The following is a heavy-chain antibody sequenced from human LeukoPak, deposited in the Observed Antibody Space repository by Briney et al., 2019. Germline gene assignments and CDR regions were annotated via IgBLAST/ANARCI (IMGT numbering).Heavy chain of an antibody. V-gene: IGHV1-2*02. CDR2: INPNSGGT. Sequence: GASVKVSCKASGYTFTGYYMHWVRQAPGQGLEWMGCINPNSGGTNYAQKFQGRVPMTRDTSISTAYMELSRLRSDDTAVYYCARDLLTAAGGGYWGQGTLVTVSS. D-gene: IGHD6-13*01. CDR3: ARDLLTAAGGGY. J-gene: IGHJ4*02. CDR1: GYTFTGYY.